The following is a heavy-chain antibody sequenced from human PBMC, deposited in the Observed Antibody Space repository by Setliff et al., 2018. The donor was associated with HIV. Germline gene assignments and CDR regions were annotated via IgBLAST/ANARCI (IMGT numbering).Heavy chain of an antibody. J-gene: IGHJ6*03. CDR3: ARLTIFGVVMATYYMDV. D-gene: IGHD3-3*01. CDR2: IYYSGNT. V-gene: IGHV4-59*11. Sequence: SETLSLTCTVSGGSISSHYWSWIRQPPGKGLEWIGYIYYSGNTNYNPSLKSRVAISVDTSKNQFSLKLSSVTAADTAVYYCARLTIFGVVMATYYMDVWGKGTTVTVSS. CDR1: GGSISSHY.